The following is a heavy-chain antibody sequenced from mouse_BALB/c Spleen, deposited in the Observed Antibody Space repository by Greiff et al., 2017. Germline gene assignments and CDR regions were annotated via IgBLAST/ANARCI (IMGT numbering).Heavy chain of an antibody. CDR2: IDPENGNT. CDR1: GFNIKDYY. CDR3: ARGGTGAMDY. Sequence: EVKLQESGAELVRPGALVKLSCKASGFNIKDYYMHWVKQRPEQGLEWIGWIDPENGNTIYDPKFQGKASITADTSSNTAYLQLSSLTSEDTAVYYCARGGTGAMDYWGQGTSVTVSS. V-gene: IGHV14-1*02. D-gene: IGHD4-1*01. J-gene: IGHJ4*01.